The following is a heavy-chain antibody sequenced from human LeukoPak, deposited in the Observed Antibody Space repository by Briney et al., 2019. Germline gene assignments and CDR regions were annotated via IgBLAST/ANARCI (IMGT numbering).Heavy chain of an antibody. D-gene: IGHD1-14*01. CDR3: ATVTQYYYYYYYMDV. J-gene: IGHJ6*03. CDR2: INHSGST. CDR1: GGSFSGYY. V-gene: IGHV4-34*01. Sequence: SETLSLTCAVYGGSFSGYYWSWIRQPPGKGLEWIGEINHSGSTNYNPSLKSRVTISVDTSKNQFSLKLSSVTAADTAVYYCATVTQYYYYYYYMDVWGKGTTVTVSS.